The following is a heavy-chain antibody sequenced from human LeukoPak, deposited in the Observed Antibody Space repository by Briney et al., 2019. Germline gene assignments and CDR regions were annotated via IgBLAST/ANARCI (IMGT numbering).Heavy chain of an antibody. CDR3: ARDMVTIFGVVNYTPYFDY. V-gene: IGHV1-18*01. J-gene: IGHJ4*02. Sequence: ASVKVSCKASGFTFTKHGFSWVRQAPGQGLEWMGWISAYNGDTHYSQKLQGRVTMTTDTSTSTAYMELRSLRSDDTAVYYCARDMVTIFGVVNYTPYFDYWGQGTLVTVSS. D-gene: IGHD3-3*01. CDR2: ISAYNGDT. CDR1: GFTFTKHG.